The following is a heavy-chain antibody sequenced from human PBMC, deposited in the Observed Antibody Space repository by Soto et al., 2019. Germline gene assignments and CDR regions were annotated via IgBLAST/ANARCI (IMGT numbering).Heavy chain of an antibody. D-gene: IGHD3-16*01. CDR3: ARSDWGNDFDI. J-gene: IGHJ3*02. CDR1: GVSISSYY. V-gene: IGHV4-59*01. Sequence: SETLSLTSPVAGVSISSYYWSCMRQQPGKGLEWIGNIYYSASTNYSHSPKSRVILSVHTSKNQYSLKLGSVTAADTAVYYCARSDWGNDFDIWGQGTMVTVS. CDR2: IYYSAST.